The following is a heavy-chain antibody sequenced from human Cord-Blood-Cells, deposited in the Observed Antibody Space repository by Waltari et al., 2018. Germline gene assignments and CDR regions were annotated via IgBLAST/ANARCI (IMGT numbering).Heavy chain of an antibody. J-gene: IGHJ3*02. CDR1: GGSISSYY. D-gene: IGHD2-2*01. V-gene: IGHV4-59*01. CDR3: ARVYCSSTSCDAFDI. Sequence: QVQLQESGPGLVKPSETLSLTCTVSGGSISSYYWSWIRQPPGKGLEWIGYIYYSGSTHSNPALKSRVHISVDTSKNQFSLKRSSVTAADTAVYYCARVYCSSTSCDAFDIWGQGTMVTVSS. CDR2: IYYSGST.